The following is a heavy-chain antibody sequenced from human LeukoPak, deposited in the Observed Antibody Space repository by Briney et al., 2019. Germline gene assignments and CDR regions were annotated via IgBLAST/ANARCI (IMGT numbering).Heavy chain of an antibody. V-gene: IGHV3-21*01. CDR2: ISSSSSYI. CDR3: ATDGYYDSSGYYPTGAFDI. Sequence: GGSLRLSCAASGFTFDDYAMHWVRQAPGKGLEWVSSISSSSSYIYYADSVKGRFTISRDNAKNSLYLQMNSLRAEDTAVYYCATDGYYDSSGYYPTGAFDIWGQGTMVTVSS. D-gene: IGHD3-22*01. J-gene: IGHJ3*02. CDR1: GFTFDDYA.